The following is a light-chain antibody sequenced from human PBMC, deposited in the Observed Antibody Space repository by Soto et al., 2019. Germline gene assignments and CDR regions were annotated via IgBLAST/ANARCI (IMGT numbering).Light chain of an antibody. CDR2: DVS. Sequence: QSVLTRPASVSGSPGQSIAISCTGTSSDVGAYNYVSWYQHHPGKAPELLLYDVSNRPSGVSDRFSGSRSGNTASLTISALQAEDEADYYCCSYAGSNTHYVFGTGTKLTVL. CDR1: SSDVGAYNY. CDR3: CSYAGSNTHYV. J-gene: IGLJ1*01. V-gene: IGLV2-14*03.